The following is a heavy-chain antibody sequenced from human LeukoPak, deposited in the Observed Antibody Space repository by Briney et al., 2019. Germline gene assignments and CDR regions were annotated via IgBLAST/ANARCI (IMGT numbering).Heavy chain of an antibody. V-gene: IGHV4-39*07. Sequence: PSKTLSLTCTVSGDSIRSSAYYWGWIRQPPGKGLQWIGSIYFSGNTDYNPSLKSRVTISIDTSKNQFSLKLSSVTAADTAVYYCARLGHKGVFDYWGQGTLVTVSS. D-gene: IGHD3-10*01. J-gene: IGHJ4*02. CDR1: GDSIRSSAYY. CDR2: IYFSGNT. CDR3: ARLGHKGVFDY.